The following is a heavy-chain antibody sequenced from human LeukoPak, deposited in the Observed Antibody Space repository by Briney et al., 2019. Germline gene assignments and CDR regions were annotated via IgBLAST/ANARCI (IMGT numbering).Heavy chain of an antibody. CDR3: ATHIAEATALHY. Sequence: GGSLRLSCAASGFTFSSYAMHWVRQALGKGLEWVAVISYDGSNKYYADSVKGRFTVSRDNAKNSLYLQMYTLRAEDTAVYYCATHIAEATALHYWGQGTLVTVSS. J-gene: IGHJ4*02. V-gene: IGHV3-30-3*01. D-gene: IGHD6-13*01. CDR1: GFTFSSYA. CDR2: ISYDGSNK.